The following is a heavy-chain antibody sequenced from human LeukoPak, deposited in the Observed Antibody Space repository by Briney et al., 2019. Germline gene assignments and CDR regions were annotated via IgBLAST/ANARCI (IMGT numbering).Heavy chain of an antibody. CDR2: ISGSGGTT. CDR1: GFTFSNYA. Sequence: PGGSLRLSCAASGFTFSNYAMSWVRQAPGKGLEWVSAISGSGGTTYYADSVKGRFTISRDNSKNTLYLQMNNLRAEDTAVYYCAKDRGVTFGGADLDYWGQGTLVTVSS. D-gene: IGHD3-16*01. CDR3: AKDRGVTFGGADLDY. J-gene: IGHJ4*02. V-gene: IGHV3-23*01.